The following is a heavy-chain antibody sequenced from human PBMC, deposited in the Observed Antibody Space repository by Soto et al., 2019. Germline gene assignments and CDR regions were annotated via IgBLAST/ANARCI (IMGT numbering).Heavy chain of an antibody. CDR2: TYYRSKWYN. V-gene: IGHV6-1*01. Sequence: SQTLSLTCAISGDSVSSNSAASNRIRQSPSRGLEWLGRTYYRSKWYNDYAVSVKSRITINPDTSKNQFSLQLNSATPEDTAVYYCARDLTGDRFDAFDIWGQGTMVTVSS. D-gene: IGHD7-27*01. J-gene: IGHJ3*02. CDR1: GDSVSSNSAA. CDR3: ARDLTGDRFDAFDI.